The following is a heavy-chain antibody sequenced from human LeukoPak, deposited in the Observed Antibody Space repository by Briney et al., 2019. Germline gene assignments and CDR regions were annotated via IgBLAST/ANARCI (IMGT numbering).Heavy chain of an antibody. V-gene: IGHV4-30-4*08. J-gene: IGHJ5*02. CDR3: ARVGGGSGPVGFDP. Sequence: SQTLSLTCTVSGGSISSGDYYWSWIRQPPGKGLEWIGYIYYSGSTYYNPSLKSRVTISVDTSKNQFSLKLSSVTAADTAVYYRARVGGGSGPVGFDPWGQGTLVTVSS. D-gene: IGHD3-10*01. CDR2: IYYSGST. CDR1: GGSISSGDYY.